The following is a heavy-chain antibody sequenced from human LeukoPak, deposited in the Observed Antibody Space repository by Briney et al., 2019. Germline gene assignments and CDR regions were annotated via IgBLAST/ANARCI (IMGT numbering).Heavy chain of an antibody. CDR3: ARLVWFGELLSFLYYMDV. V-gene: IGHV4-39*01. CDR1: GGSISSSSYY. Sequence: PSETLSLTCTVSGGSISSSSYYWGWIRQPPGKGLEWIGSIYYSGSTYYNPSLKSRVTISVDTSKNQFSLKLSSVTAADTAVYYCARLVWFGELLSFLYYMDVWGKGTTVTVSS. J-gene: IGHJ6*03. D-gene: IGHD3-10*01. CDR2: IYYSGST.